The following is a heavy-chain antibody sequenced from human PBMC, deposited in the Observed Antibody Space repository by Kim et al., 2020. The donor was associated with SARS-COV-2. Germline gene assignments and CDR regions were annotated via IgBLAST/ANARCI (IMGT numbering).Heavy chain of an antibody. Sequence: GGSLRLSCAASGFSFSNYVISWVRQAPGKGLEWVSGISGSGDSASYADSVKGRFTISRDKSKNTVTLQMNSLRAEDTAIYYCAKDLGANGYRSFWGGFQHWGPGTLVTVSS. CDR3: AKDLGANGYRSFWGGFQH. D-gene: IGHD6-6*01. CDR2: ISGSGDSA. J-gene: IGHJ1*01. CDR1: GFSFSNYV. V-gene: IGHV3-23*01.